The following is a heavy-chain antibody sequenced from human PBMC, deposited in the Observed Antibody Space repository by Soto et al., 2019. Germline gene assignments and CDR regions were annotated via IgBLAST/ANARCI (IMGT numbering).Heavy chain of an antibody. CDR3: ARTIDSSGYYYGY. Sequence: PGGSLRLSCAASGFTVSSNYMSWVRQAPGKGLEWVSVIYSGGSTYYADSVKGRFTISRDNSKNTLYLQMNSLRAEDTAVYYCARTIDSSGYYYGYWGQGTLVTVSS. D-gene: IGHD3-22*01. J-gene: IGHJ4*02. CDR1: GFTVSSNY. CDR2: IYSGGST. V-gene: IGHV3-53*01.